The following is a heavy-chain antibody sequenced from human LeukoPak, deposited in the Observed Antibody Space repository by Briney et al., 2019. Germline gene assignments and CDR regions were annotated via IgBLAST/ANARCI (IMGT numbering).Heavy chain of an antibody. CDR2: IIPIFGTA. D-gene: IGHD6-19*01. CDR3: ARDQYSSGWPYFGY. V-gene: IGHV1-69*13. Sequence: ASVKVSCKASGGTFSSYAISWVRQAPGQGLEWMGGIIPIFGTANYAQKFQGRVTITADESTSTDYMELSSLRSEDTAVYYCARDQYSSGWPYFGYWGQGTLVTVSS. J-gene: IGHJ4*02. CDR1: GGTFSSYA.